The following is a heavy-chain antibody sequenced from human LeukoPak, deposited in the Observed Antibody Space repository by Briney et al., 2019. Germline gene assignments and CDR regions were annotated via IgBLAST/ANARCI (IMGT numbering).Heavy chain of an antibody. CDR2: ISSSSSYI. V-gene: IGHV3-21*01. Sequence: TGGSLRLSCAASGFTFSSYSMNWVRQAPGKGLGWVSSISSSSSYIYYADSVKGRFTISRDNAKNSLYLQMNSLRAEDTAVYYCARDLDYTSPGFDYWGQGTLVTASS. CDR1: GFTFSSYS. J-gene: IGHJ4*02. CDR3: ARDLDYTSPGFDY. D-gene: IGHD4-11*01.